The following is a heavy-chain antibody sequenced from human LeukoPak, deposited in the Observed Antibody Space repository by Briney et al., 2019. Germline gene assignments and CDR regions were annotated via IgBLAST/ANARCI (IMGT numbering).Heavy chain of an antibody. Sequence: SETLSLTCAVYGGSFSGYYWSWIRQPPGKGLEWIGEINHSGSTNYNPSLKSRVTISVDTSKNQFSLKLSSVTAVDTAVYYCARGEVTNWFDPWGQGTLVTVSP. CDR2: INHSGST. CDR3: ARGEVTNWFDP. D-gene: IGHD3-10*01. J-gene: IGHJ5*02. V-gene: IGHV4-34*01. CDR1: GGSFSGYY.